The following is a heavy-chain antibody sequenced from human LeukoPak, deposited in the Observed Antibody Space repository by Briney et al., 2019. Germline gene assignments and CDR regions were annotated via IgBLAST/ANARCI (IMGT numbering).Heavy chain of an antibody. Sequence: ASVKVSCKASGYTFTGYYMHWVRQAPGQGLEWMGWINPNSGGTNYAQKIQGRVTMTRDTSISTAYMELSRLRSDDTAVYYCARDPNSSSYLPEYYFDYWGQGTLVTVSS. J-gene: IGHJ4*02. V-gene: IGHV1-2*02. CDR1: GYTFTGYY. D-gene: IGHD6-6*01. CDR2: INPNSGGT. CDR3: ARDPNSSSYLPEYYFDY.